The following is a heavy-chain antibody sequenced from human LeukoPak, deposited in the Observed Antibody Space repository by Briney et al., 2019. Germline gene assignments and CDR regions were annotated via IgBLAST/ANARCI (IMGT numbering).Heavy chain of an antibody. V-gene: IGHV3-23*01. CDR3: AKAFAFVGANFFDY. J-gene: IGHJ4*02. D-gene: IGHD1-26*01. CDR1: GFTFSIYA. Sequence: GGSLRLSCAASGFTFSIYAMSWVRQAPGKGLEWVSAIGDTTYCADFVEGRYTISTDNSKNTMNPQMNNLRAEGAAIYYCAKAFAFVGANFFDYWGQGTLVTVSS. CDR2: IGDTT.